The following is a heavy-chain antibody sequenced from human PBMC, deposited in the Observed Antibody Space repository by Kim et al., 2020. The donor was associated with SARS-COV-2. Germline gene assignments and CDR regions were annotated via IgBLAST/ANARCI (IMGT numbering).Heavy chain of an antibody. CDR1: GGSISTYY. V-gene: IGHV4-59*12. D-gene: IGHD3-10*01. J-gene: IGHJ4*02. Sequence: SETLSLTCNVSGGSISTYYWNWIRQPPGKGLEWIGFVYYSGVTKYNPSLKNRLTISRDTSKNHFSLSLTSVTAADTAVYYCATFGASYGSGTYFDYWGQGALVTVS. CDR2: VYYSGVT. CDR3: ATFGASYGSGTYFDY.